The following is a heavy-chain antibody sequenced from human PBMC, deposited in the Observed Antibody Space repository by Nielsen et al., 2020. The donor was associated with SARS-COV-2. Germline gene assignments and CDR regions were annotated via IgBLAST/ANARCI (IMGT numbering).Heavy chain of an antibody. V-gene: IGHV4-31*02. CDR3: ARDLVGYDYVWGSYRGSLDV. D-gene: IGHD3-16*01. Sequence: WIRQPPGKGLEWIGYIYYSGSTYYNPSLKSRVTISVDTSKNQFSLKLSSVTAADTAVYYCARDLVGYDYVWGSYRGSLDVWGQGATVTVSS. CDR2: IYYSGST. J-gene: IGHJ6*02.